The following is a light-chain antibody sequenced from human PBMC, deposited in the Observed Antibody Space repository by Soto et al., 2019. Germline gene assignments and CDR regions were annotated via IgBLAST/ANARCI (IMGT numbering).Light chain of an antibody. CDR1: SSDVGGYNY. CDR3: SSYTSTTPVV. J-gene: IGLJ2*01. CDR2: EVG. Sequence: QSALTQAASVSGSPGQAITISCTGTSSDVGGYNYVSWYQHHPGKAPKLIIYEVGNRPSGVSNRFSGSKSGNTASLTISGLQAEDEADYYCSSYTSTTPVVFGGGTKLTVL. V-gene: IGLV2-14*01.